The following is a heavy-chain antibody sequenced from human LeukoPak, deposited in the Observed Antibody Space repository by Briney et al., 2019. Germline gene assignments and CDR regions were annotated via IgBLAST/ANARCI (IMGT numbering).Heavy chain of an antibody. CDR3: ARDAYYYDSSGYFDY. CDR1: GFTFSSYA. D-gene: IGHD3-22*01. V-gene: IGHV3-30*04. J-gene: IGHJ4*02. CDR2: IAYDGSNK. Sequence: GGSLRLSCAASGFTFSSYAMHWVRQAPGKGLEWVAVIAYDGSNKYYADSVKGRFTISRDNSKNTLYLQMNSLRAEDTAVYYCARDAYYYDSSGYFDYWGQGTLVTVSS.